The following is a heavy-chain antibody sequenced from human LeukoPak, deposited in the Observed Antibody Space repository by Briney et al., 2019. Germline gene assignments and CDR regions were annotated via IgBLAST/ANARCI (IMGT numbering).Heavy chain of an antibody. D-gene: IGHD6-6*01. CDR2: IYYSGST. J-gene: IGHJ4*02. V-gene: IGHV4-59*12. CDR1: GGSISSYY. CDR3: AREGSATARPFVSNDY. Sequence: SETLSLTCTVSGGSISSYYWSWIRQPPGKGLEWIGYIYYSGSTNYNPSLKSRVTISVDTSKNQFSLKVRSVTAADTAVYYCAREGSATARPFVSNDYWGQGTLVTVSS.